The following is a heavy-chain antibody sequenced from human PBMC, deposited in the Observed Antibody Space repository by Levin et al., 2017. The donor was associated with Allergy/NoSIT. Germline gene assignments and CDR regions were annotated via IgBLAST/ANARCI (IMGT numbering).Heavy chain of an antibody. J-gene: IGHJ4*02. CDR1: GFTFTDHH. CDR2: ITIGGDTM. CDR3: AREGPPGDSSFDH. Sequence: GGSLRLSCAASGFTFTDHHMSWIRQAPGKGLEWVGYITIGGDTMHYADSVKGRFTISRDNAEKSVYLEMDSLRAEDTAVYYCAREGPPGDSSFDHWGQGTLVTVSS. D-gene: IGHD1-14*01. V-gene: IGHV3-11*01.